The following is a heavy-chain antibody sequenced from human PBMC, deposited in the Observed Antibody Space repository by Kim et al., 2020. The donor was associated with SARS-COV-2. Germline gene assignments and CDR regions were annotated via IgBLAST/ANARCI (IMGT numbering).Heavy chain of an antibody. V-gene: IGHV1-3*01. Sequence: ASVKVSCKASGYTFTTYTVYWVRQAPGQRLEWMGWISGGRGDTKYSQKFQDRVALTRDTSASTAYMDLSGVRSEDTAVYYCARGTSAGWFDLWGQGTLVTVSS. CDR2: ISGGRGDT. CDR1: GYTFTTYT. J-gene: IGHJ5*02. CDR3: ARGTSAGWFDL.